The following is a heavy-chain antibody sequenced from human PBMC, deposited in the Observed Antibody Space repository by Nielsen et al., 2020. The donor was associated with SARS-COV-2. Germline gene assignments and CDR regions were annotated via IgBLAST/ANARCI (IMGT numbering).Heavy chain of an antibody. V-gene: IGHV3-48*02. CDR2: ISSSSSTI. CDR1: GFTFSSYS. Sequence: GESLKISCAASGFTFSSYSMNWVRQAPGKGLEWVSYISSSSSTIYYADSVKGRFTISRDNAKNSLYLQMNSLRDEDTGVYYCAREGRGGDTAMVTCFDYWDQGTLVTVSS. CDR3: AREGRGGDTAMVTCFDY. D-gene: IGHD5-18*01. J-gene: IGHJ4*02.